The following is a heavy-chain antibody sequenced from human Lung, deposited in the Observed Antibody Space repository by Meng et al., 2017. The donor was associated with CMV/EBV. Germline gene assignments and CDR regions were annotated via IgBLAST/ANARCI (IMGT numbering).Heavy chain of an antibody. CDR2: IYYSGST. CDR3: ARVSGYYYYGMDV. CDR1: GGSIGSYY. D-gene: IGHD3-3*01. V-gene: IGHV4-59*01. Sequence: GSLRLXCTVSGGSIGSYYWSWIRQPPGKGLEWIGYIYYSGSTNYNPSLKSRVTISVDTSKNQFSLKLSSVTAADTAVYYCARVSGYYYYGMDVWGQGATVTVSS. J-gene: IGHJ6*02.